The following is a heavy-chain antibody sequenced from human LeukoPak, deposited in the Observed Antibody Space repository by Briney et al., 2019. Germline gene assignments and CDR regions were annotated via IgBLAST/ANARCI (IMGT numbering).Heavy chain of an antibody. D-gene: IGHD3-10*01. Sequence: PGGSLGLSCAASGFTFSSYWMSWVRQAPGKGLEWVANIKQDGSEKYYVDSVKGRFTISRDNAKNSVYLQMNSLRAEDTAVYYCARDREWPKIWFGESPYFDYWGQGTLVTVSS. CDR1: GFTFSSYW. CDR2: IKQDGSEK. J-gene: IGHJ4*02. CDR3: ARDREWPKIWFGESPYFDY. V-gene: IGHV3-7*05.